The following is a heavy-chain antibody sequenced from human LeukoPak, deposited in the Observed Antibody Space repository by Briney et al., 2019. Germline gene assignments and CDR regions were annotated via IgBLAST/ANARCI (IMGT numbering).Heavy chain of an antibody. D-gene: IGHD4-17*01. CDR2: IYYSGST. J-gene: IGHJ3*02. V-gene: IGHV4-59*01. Sequence: SETLSLTCTVSGGPISSYYWSWIRQPPGKGLEWIGYIYYSGSTNYNPSLKSRVTISVDTSKNQFSLKLGSVTAADTAVYYCARETTVTTFYAFDIWGQGTMVTVSS. CDR3: ARETTVTTFYAFDI. CDR1: GGPISSYY.